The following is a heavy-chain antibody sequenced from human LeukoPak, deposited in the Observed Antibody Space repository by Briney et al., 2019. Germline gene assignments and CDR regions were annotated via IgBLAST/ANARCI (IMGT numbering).Heavy chain of an antibody. D-gene: IGHD1-14*01. CDR2: VKQDESEK. Sequence: GGSLRLSCTVSGFTFSRFWMSWVRQAPGKGPGGVANVKQDESEKTYGDSVTGRFAVSRDNAKNSLYLHMNSLAVEDTAVYFCARVNNNYYMDVWGNGTTVTVSS. J-gene: IGHJ6*03. CDR3: ARVNNNYYMDV. V-gene: IGHV3-7*01. CDR1: GFTFSRFW.